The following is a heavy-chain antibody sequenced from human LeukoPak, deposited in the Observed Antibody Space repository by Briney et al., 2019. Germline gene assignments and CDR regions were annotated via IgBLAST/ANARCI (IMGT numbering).Heavy chain of an antibody. CDR2: IRSKANSYAT. V-gene: IGHV3-73*01. CDR1: GFTFSGSA. D-gene: IGHD1-26*01. J-gene: IGHJ4*02. Sequence: GGSLRLSCAASGFTFSGSAMHWVRQASGKGLEWVGRIRSKANSYATAYAASVKGRFTISRDDSKNTAYLQMNSLKTEDTAVYYCTRRHDSGSYSWGQGTLVTVSS. CDR3: TRRHDSGSYS.